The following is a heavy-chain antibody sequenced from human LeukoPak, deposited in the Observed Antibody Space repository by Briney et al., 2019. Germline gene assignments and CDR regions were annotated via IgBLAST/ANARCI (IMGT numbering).Heavy chain of an antibody. Sequence: SETLSLTCTVSGYSISSGYYWSWIRQHPGKGLEWIGSIYYSGSTYYNPSLKSRVTISVDTSKNQFSLKLSSVTAADTAVYYCARDYGDSRNYNWFDPWGQGTLVTVSS. CDR1: GYSISSGYY. CDR3: ARDYGDSRNYNWFDP. J-gene: IGHJ5*02. CDR2: IYYSGST. D-gene: IGHD4-17*01. V-gene: IGHV4-38-2*02.